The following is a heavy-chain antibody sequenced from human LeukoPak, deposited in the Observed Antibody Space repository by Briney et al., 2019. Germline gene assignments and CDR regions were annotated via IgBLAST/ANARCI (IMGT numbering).Heavy chain of an antibody. CDR2: ISYDGSNK. J-gene: IGHJ4*02. V-gene: IGHV3-30-3*01. CDR1: GFTFSSYA. CDR3: ARDFVDTAMAADY. D-gene: IGHD5-18*01. Sequence: GGSLRLSCAASGFTFSSYAMHWVRQAPGKGLEWVAVISYDGSNKYYADSVKGRFTISRDNSKNTLYLQMNSLRAEDTAAYYCARDFVDTAMAADYWGQGTLVTVSS.